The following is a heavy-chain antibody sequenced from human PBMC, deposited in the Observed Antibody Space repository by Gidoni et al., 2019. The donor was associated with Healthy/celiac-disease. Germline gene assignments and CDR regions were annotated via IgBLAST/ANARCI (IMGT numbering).Heavy chain of an antibody. CDR1: GDTFTSYY. CDR3: ARCRGYDFWSFYYDY. Sequence: QVQLAQSGAEVKKPGASVRASCKASGDTFTSYYMHWVRQAPGQGLESMGLINPGGGSTSYAQKFQDRVTMTRDTSTSTVDMELSSLRSEDTAVYYFARCRGYDFWSFYYDYWGQGTLVTVSS. V-gene: IGHV1-46*03. D-gene: IGHD3-3*01. CDR2: INPGGGST. J-gene: IGHJ4*02.